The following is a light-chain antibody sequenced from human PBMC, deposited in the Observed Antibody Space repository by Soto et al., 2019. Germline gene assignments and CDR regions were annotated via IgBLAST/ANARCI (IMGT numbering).Light chain of an antibody. CDR2: GVD. Sequence: QSVLTQPPSASVSPGQSVTISCTGTSSDVGGYNYVSWYQQHPGKAPKLIIYGVDKRPSGVPDRFSGSTSGNTASLTVSGLQADDEADYYCSSYAGSSNYVFGTGTKVTVL. CDR3: SSYAGSSNYV. CDR1: SSDVGGYNY. J-gene: IGLJ1*01. V-gene: IGLV2-8*01.